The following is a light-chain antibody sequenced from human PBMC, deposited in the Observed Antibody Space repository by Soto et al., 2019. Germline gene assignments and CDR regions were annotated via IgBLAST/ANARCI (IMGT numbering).Light chain of an antibody. J-gene: IGKJ2*01. CDR1: QSVSSS. V-gene: IGKV3-11*01. CDR3: QQRSNWPST. Sequence: DIVLTQSPATLSLSPGERATLSCRASQSVSSSLAWYQQKPGQAPRLLIYDASNRATGIPARFSGSGSGTDFTLTISSLEPEDFAVYYCQQRSNWPSTLGQGTKLEIK. CDR2: DAS.